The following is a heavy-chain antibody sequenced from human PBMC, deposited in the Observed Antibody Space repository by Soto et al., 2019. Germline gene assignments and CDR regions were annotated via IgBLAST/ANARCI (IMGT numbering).Heavy chain of an antibody. Sequence: GASVKVSCKASGYTFTSYGISWVRQAPGQGLEWMGWISAYNGNTNYAQKLQGRVTMTTDTSTSTAYMELRSLRSDDTAVYYCAKSRSDSWNDAYFFDFWGQGTLVTVSS. CDR2: ISAYNGNT. CDR3: AKSRSDSWNDAYFFDF. CDR1: GYTFTSYG. J-gene: IGHJ4*02. V-gene: IGHV1-18*01. D-gene: IGHD1-1*01.